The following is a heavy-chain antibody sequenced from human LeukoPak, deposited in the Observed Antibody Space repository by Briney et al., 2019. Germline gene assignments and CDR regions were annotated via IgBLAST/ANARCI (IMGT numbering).Heavy chain of an antibody. CDR1: NSSINSIYY. CDR2: IYTSGST. D-gene: IGHD5-12*01. V-gene: IGHV4-4*07. Sequence: SETLSLTCTVSNSSINSIYYWSWIRQPAGKGLEWIGRIYTSGSTNYNPSLKSRVTMSVDTSKNQFSLKLSSVTAADTAMYYCARSGSGYLRYYFDYWGQGILVTVSS. J-gene: IGHJ4*02. CDR3: ARSGSGYLRYYFDY.